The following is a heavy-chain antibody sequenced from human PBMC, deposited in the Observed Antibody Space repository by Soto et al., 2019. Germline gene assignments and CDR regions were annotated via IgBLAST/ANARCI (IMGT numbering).Heavy chain of an antibody. CDR1: GGSISSYY. D-gene: IGHD6-13*01. CDR2: IYYSGST. Sequence: PSETLSLTCTVSGGSISSYYWSWIRQPPGKGLEWIGYIYYSGSTNYNPSLKSRVTISVDTSKNQFSLKLSSVTAADTAVYFCARGVTSSWPNNYYFDYWGQGTLVTVSS. V-gene: IGHV4-59*01. CDR3: ARGVTSSWPNNYYFDY. J-gene: IGHJ4*02.